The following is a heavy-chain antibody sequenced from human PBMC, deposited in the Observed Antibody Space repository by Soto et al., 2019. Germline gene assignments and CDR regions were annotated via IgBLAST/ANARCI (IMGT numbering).Heavy chain of an antibody. CDR1: GYTFTNYY. J-gene: IGHJ6*02. Sequence: QVQLVQSGAEVKKPGASVKVSCKASGYTFTNYYVHWVRQAPGQGPEWMGVINPSGGSTRDAQKFQGRVTMSRDTSTSTVHMELSSLRSEDTAVYYCAREDTVAYSGMDVWGQGTTVTVSS. CDR3: AREDTVAYSGMDV. CDR2: INPSGGST. D-gene: IGHD5-18*01. V-gene: IGHV1-46*01.